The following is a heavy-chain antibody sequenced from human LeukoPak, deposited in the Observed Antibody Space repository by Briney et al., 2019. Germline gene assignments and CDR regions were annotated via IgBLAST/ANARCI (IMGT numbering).Heavy chain of an antibody. CDR2: ISGSGGST. CDR3: ARHPGGNWNYGYFDY. D-gene: IGHD1-7*01. Sequence: GGSLRLSCAASGFTLSSNEMSWVRQAPGKGLEWVSAISGSGGSTYYADSVKGRFTISRDNSKNTLYLQMNSLRAEDAALYYCARHPGGNWNYGYFDYWGQGTLVTVSS. CDR1: GFTLSSNE. V-gene: IGHV3-23*01. J-gene: IGHJ4*02.